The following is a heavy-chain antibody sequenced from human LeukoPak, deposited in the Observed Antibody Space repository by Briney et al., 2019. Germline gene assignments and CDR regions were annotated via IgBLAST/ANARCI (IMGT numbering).Heavy chain of an antibody. CDR1: GDSISRSTYY. V-gene: IGHV4-39*01. Sequence: PSETLSLTCTVSGDSISRSTYYWAWIRQPPGKGLEWIGSVYYGRSPYFNPSLESRATISVDTSKNQFSLKLSSVTAADTAVYYCARRHSSGWYYFDYWGQGTLVIVSS. D-gene: IGHD6-19*01. CDR2: VYYGRSP. J-gene: IGHJ4*02. CDR3: ARRHSSGWYYFDY.